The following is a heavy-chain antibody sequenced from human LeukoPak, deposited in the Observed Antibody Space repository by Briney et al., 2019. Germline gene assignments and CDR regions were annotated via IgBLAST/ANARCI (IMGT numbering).Heavy chain of an antibody. CDR1: GGSISSYY. Sequence: SETLSLTCTVSGGSISSYYWSWIRQPPGKGLEWMGYIYYSGSTNYNPSLKSRVTISVDTSKNQFSLKLNSVTPEDTAVYYCARALYSSSILRHGAFDIWGQGTMVTVSS. CDR2: IYYSGST. D-gene: IGHD6-6*01. V-gene: IGHV4-59*12. J-gene: IGHJ3*02. CDR3: ARALYSSSILRHGAFDI.